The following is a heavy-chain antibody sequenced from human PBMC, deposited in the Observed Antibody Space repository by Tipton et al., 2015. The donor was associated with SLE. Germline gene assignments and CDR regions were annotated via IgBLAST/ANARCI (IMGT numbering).Heavy chain of an antibody. CDR1: GDSISSHS. V-gene: IGHV4-59*11. CDR2: VNYTGST. CDR3: ARVYGYDDYYYYVDV. Sequence: TLSLTCTVSGDSISSHSWSWIRQPPGKGLEWIGEVNYTGSTNYVPSLKSRVTISVDTSKNQFSLKLSSVTAADTAVYYCARVYGYDDYYYYVDVWGKGTTVTVSS. J-gene: IGHJ6*03. D-gene: IGHD5-12*01.